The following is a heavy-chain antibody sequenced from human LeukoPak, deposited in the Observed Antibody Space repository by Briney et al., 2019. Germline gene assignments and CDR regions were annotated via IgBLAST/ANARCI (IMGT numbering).Heavy chain of an antibody. CDR3: AKDQWIEQMLGSHCDY. CDR1: GFTFTSFA. CDR2: ISGDGGTT. J-gene: IGHJ4*02. V-gene: IGHV3-23*01. Sequence: GGSLRLSCAASGFTFTSFAINWVRQAPGKGLEWVSAISGDGGTTYYADSVKGRFTISRDNSKNTLYLQMNSLRAEDTAVYYCAKDQWIEQMLGSHCDYWGQGTLVTVSS. D-gene: IGHD5-12*01.